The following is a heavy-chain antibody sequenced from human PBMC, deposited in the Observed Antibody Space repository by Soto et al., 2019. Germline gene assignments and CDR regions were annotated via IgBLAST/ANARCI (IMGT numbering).Heavy chain of an antibody. V-gene: IGHV4-4*02. Sequence: QVQLQESGPGLVRPSETLSLTCVVSDGSIKANTWWSWVRQPPGKGLEWIGETSHSGNTKYKPSLKSRVTISVDRSKNQFSLSLTSVTAADTAVYYCAKNGGYGRFFDYWGPGTLVTVSS. CDR1: DGSIKANTW. CDR3: AKNGGYGRFFDY. CDR2: TSHSGNT. J-gene: IGHJ4*02. D-gene: IGHD5-18*01.